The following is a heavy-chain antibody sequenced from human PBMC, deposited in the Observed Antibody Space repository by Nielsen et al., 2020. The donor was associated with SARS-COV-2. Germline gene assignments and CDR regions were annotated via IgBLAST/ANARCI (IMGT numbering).Heavy chain of an antibody. D-gene: IGHD2-2*01. CDR1: GFTFSSYE. V-gene: IGHV3-48*03. J-gene: IGHJ5*02. Sequence: GGSLRLSCAASGFTFSSYEMNWVRQAPGKGLEWVSYISSSGSTIYYADSVKGRFTISRDNAKNSLYLQMNSLRAEDTAVYYCARGDCSSTSCYDWFDPWGQGTLVTVSS. CDR3: ARGDCSSTSCYDWFDP. CDR2: ISSSGSTI.